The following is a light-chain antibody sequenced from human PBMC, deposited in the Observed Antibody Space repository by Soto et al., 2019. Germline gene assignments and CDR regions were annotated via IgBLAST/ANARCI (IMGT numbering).Light chain of an antibody. CDR2: YAS. Sequence: EIVLTQSSATLSLSPGERATLSCRASQSVSSYLAWYQQKPGQAPRLLIYYASNRATGISARFSGSGSGTDFPLTISSLDSEDFAVYYCQQRSKWPPEVTFGQGTRLEIK. J-gene: IGKJ5*01. CDR1: QSVSSY. V-gene: IGKV3-11*01. CDR3: QQRSKWPPEVT.